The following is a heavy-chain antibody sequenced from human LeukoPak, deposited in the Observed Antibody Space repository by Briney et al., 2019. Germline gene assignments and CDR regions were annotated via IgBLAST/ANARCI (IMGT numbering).Heavy chain of an antibody. D-gene: IGHD6-13*01. Sequence: PSETLSLTCTVSGGSISSGDYYWSWIRQPPGQGLEWIGYIYYSGSTYYNPSLKSRVTISVDTSKNQFSLKLSSVTAADTAVYYCAREVGAAAGTRDYFDYWGQGTLVTVSS. CDR3: AREVGAAAGTRDYFDY. V-gene: IGHV4-30-4*01. CDR2: IYYSGST. CDR1: GGSISSGDYY. J-gene: IGHJ4*02.